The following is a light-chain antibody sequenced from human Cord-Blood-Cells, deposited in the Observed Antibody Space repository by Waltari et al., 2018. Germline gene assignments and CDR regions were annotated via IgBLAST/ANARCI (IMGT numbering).Light chain of an antibody. V-gene: IGKV3-15*01. Sequence: EIVMPQPPAPLSVSPAERATLSCRARQSVSSNLAWYQLKPGQAPRLRIYGASTRATGIPARFSGSGSGIEFTLTISSLQSEDFAVYYCQQYNNWPRTFGQGTKVEIK. CDR3: QQYNNWPRT. CDR1: QSVSSN. CDR2: GAS. J-gene: IGKJ1*01.